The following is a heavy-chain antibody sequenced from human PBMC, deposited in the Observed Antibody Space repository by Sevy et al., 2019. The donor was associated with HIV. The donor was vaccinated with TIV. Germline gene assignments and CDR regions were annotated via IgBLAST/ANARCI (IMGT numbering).Heavy chain of an antibody. V-gene: IGHV5-51*01. J-gene: IGHJ4*02. CDR2: IFPGDSET. CDR1: GYSFTSHW. D-gene: IGHD3-22*01. CDR3: ARSRSGYFDSSGYYIN. Sequence: GESLKISCKGHGYSFTSHWIGWVRQMPGKGLDWMGIIFPGDSETRYSPSFQGEVTISADKSISTAFLQWSSLKASDTARYYCARSRSGYFDSSGYYINWGQGTLVTVSS.